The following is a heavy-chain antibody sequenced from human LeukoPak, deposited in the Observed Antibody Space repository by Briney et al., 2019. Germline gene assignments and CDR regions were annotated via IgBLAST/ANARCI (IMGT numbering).Heavy chain of an antibody. Sequence: SETLSLTCAVYSLSFSDYYWSWIRQPPGKGLEWIGEINHSGSTNYNPSLKSRVTISVDTSKDQFSLKLSSVTAAYTAVYYCASRYSSGWGEAFDYWGQGTLVTVSS. J-gene: IGHJ4*02. CDR1: SLSFSDYY. CDR2: INHSGST. D-gene: IGHD6-19*01. CDR3: ASRYSSGWGEAFDY. V-gene: IGHV4-34*01.